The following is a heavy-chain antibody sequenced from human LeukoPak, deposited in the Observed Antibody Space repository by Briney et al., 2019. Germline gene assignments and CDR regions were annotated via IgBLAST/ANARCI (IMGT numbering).Heavy chain of an antibody. V-gene: IGHV3-48*03. CDR3: ARDIGSSGYYSVGFDY. CDR1: GFTLSSYE. Sequence: GGSLRLSCAASGFTLSSYEMNWVRRAPGKGLEWVSYISSSGSTIYYADSVKGRFTISRDNAKNSLYLQMNSLRAEDTAVYYCARDIGSSGYYSVGFDYWGQGTLVTVSS. D-gene: IGHD3-22*01. CDR2: ISSSGSTI. J-gene: IGHJ4*02.